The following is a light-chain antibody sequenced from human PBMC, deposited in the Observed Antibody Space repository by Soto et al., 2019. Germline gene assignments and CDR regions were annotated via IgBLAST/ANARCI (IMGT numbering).Light chain of an antibody. J-gene: IGLJ3*02. CDR1: SSNIGAGYD. CDR2: GNS. Sequence: QSVLTQPPSVSGAPGQRVTISCTGSSSNIGAGYDVHWYQQLPGTAPKLLIYGNSNRPSGVPDRCSGSKSGTSASLAITGLQAEDEADYYRQSYDSSLSGCVFGGGTKLTVL. CDR3: QSYDSSLSGCV. V-gene: IGLV1-40*01.